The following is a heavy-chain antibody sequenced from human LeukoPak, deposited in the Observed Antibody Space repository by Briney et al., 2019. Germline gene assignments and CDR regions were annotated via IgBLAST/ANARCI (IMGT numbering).Heavy chain of an antibody. J-gene: IGHJ4*02. CDR1: GGSISSYY. Sequence: SETLSLTCTVSGGSISSYYWSWIRQPPGKGLEWIGYIYYSGSTNYNPSLKSRVPISVDTSKNQFSLKLSSVTAADTAVYYFARVGYSGSYFDYWGQGTLVTVSS. D-gene: IGHD1-26*01. CDR3: ARVGYSGSYFDY. CDR2: IYYSGST. V-gene: IGHV4-59*01.